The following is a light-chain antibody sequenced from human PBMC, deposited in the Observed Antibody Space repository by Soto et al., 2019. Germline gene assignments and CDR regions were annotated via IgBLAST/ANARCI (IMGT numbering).Light chain of an antibody. CDR1: QSVTTF. Sequence: EIVLTQSPVTLSLSPGERATLSCRASQSVTTFLAWYQQKPGQAPRLPIYDASKRATGIPARFSGSGSGTDFTLTISSLEPEHFAVYYCQQRTNWPLTFGGGTKVEIK. V-gene: IGKV3-11*01. CDR3: QQRTNWPLT. J-gene: IGKJ4*01. CDR2: DAS.